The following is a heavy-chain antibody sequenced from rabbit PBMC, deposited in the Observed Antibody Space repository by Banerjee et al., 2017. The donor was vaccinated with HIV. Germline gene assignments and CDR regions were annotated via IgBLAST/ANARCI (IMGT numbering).Heavy chain of an antibody. CDR2: IYTGSDST. V-gene: IGHV1S45*01. CDR3: ARMYVVSYAFNL. D-gene: IGHD5-1*01. Sequence: QEQLKETGGGLVQPGGSLTLSCKASGFDISSYHMYWVRQAPGKGLEWIACIYTGSDSTYYASWAKGRFTIAKISSTTVTLQMTSLTAADTATYFCARMYVVSYAFNLWGPGTLVTVS. J-gene: IGHJ4*01. CDR1: GFDISSYH.